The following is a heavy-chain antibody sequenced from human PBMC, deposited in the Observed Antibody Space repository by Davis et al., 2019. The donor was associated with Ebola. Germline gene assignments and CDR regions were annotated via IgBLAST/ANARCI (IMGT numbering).Heavy chain of an antibody. CDR1: GFNFGEYA. CDR2: IRNKAYGGTT. CDR3: ARESGGGIDY. D-gene: IGHD1-26*01. J-gene: IGHJ4*02. V-gene: IGHV3-49*04. Sequence: GESLKISCTASGFNFGEYALTWVRQTPRKGLEWVGFIRNKAYGGTTEYAASVKGRSTISRDDSGNIAYLQMNSLKIEDTAVYYCARESGGGIDYWGQGTLVTVSS.